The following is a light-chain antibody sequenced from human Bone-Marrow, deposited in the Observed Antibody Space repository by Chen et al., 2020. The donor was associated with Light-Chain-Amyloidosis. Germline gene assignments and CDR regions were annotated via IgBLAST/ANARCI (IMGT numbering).Light chain of an antibody. J-gene: IGKJ4*01. Sequence: EIVLTQSPATLSLSPGERATLSCRASQSVSSYLAWYQQKPGQAPRLLIYDASNRATGIPARFSGSGSGTDFTLTISSLEPEDFAVDYCQQRSSWRTFGGGTRVEIK. V-gene: IGKV3-11*01. CDR2: DAS. CDR1: QSVSSY. CDR3: QQRSSWRT.